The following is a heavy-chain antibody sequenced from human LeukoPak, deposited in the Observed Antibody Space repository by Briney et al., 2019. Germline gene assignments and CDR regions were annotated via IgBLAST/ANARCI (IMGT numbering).Heavy chain of an antibody. V-gene: IGHV4-59*01. J-gene: IGHJ4*02. CDR1: DGSINNYY. D-gene: IGHD3-16*01. Sequence: SETLSLTCTVSDGSINNYYWSWIRLPPGKGLEWIRYLYYSGSTNYNPSLKSRVTISVDTSKNQFSLKLNSVTAADTAVYYCARVSGLYYFDYWGQGTLVTVSS. CDR2: LYYSGST. CDR3: ARVSGLYYFDY.